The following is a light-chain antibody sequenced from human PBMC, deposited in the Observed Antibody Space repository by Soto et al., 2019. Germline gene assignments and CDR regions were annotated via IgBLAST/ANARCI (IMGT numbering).Light chain of an antibody. CDR3: SSYTSSITHYV. J-gene: IGLJ1*01. CDR1: SSDVGGYNY. V-gene: IGLV2-14*01. CDR2: DVS. Sequence: QSVLTQPASVSGSPGQSITISCTGTSSDVGGYNYVSWYQQHPGKAPKLMIYDVSNRPSGVSNRFSGSKSGNTASLTISGLQAEDLADYYCSSYTSSITHYVFLTCTKGTV.